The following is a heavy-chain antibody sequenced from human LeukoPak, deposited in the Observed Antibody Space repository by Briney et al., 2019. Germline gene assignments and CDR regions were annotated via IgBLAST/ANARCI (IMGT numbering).Heavy chain of an antibody. J-gene: IGHJ4*02. V-gene: IGHV4-59*01. CDR3: ARAAGSIVGATTGGVFDY. Sequence: PSETLSLTCTVSGGSISSYYWSWIRQPPGKGLEWIGYIYYSGSTNYNPSLKSRVTISVDTSKNQFSLKLSSVTAADTAVYYYARAAGSIVGATTGGVFDYWGQGTLVTVSS. D-gene: IGHD1-26*01. CDR2: IYYSGST. CDR1: GGSISSYY.